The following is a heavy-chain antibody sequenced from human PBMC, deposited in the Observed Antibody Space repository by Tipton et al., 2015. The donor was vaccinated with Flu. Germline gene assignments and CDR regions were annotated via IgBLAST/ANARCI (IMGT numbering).Heavy chain of an antibody. J-gene: IGHJ4*02. CDR2: LSDSGSTI. CDR1: GFTFSDYY. Sequence: SLRLSCAASGFTFSDYYMSWIRQVPGKGLEWLSHLSDSGSTINYADSVKGRFTISRDNAKSSLYLQMDSLRAEDTAVYYCATTPNPFNSWGRGTLVTVS. CDR3: ATTPNPFNS. V-gene: IGHV3-11*04. D-gene: IGHD1-14*01.